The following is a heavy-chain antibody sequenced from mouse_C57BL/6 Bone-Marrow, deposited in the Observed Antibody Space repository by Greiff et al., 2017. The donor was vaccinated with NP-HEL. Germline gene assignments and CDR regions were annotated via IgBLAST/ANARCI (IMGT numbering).Heavy chain of an antibody. CDR3: ARESYGSSPFDY. V-gene: IGHV1-19*01. Sequence: VQLQQSGPVLVKPGASVKMSCKASGYTFTDYYMNWVKQSHGKSLEWIGVINPYNGGTSYNQKFKGKATLTVDKSSSTAYMELNSLTSEDSAVYYCARESYGSSPFDYWGQGTTRTVSS. J-gene: IGHJ2*01. CDR1: GYTFTDYY. CDR2: INPYNGGT. D-gene: IGHD1-1*01.